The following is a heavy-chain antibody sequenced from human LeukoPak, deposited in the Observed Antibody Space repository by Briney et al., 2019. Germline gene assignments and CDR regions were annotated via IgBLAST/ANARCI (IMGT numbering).Heavy chain of an antibody. CDR1: GYSISSGYY. V-gene: IGHV4-38-2*02. CDR2: IYHSGST. CDR3: SRLSLKLKGKETPYFDY. D-gene: IGHD3-10*01. Sequence: SETLSLTCTVSGYSISSGYYWGWIRQPPGKGLEWIGAIYHSGSTNYNPSLKSRVTILVDKSKNQFSLKLSSVPASDKAVYYCSRLSLKLKGKETPYFDYWGQGTLVTVSS. J-gene: IGHJ4*02.